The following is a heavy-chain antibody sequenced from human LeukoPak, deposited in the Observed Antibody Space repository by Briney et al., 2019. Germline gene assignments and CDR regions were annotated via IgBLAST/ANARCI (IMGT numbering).Heavy chain of an antibody. CDR3: ARIAAAGTMPFYY. D-gene: IGHD6-13*01. Sequence: PGGSLRLSCAASGFTFSRYWMSWVRQAPGKGLEWVANIKQDGSEKYYVDSVKGRFTISRDNAKNSLYLQMNSLRAEDTAVYYCARIAAAGTMPFYYWGQGTLVTVSS. J-gene: IGHJ4*02. CDR2: IKQDGSEK. CDR1: GFTFSRYW. V-gene: IGHV3-7*04.